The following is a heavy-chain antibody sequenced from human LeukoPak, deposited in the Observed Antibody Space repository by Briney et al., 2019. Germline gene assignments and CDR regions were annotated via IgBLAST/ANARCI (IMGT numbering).Heavy chain of an antibody. CDR2: TYFRSKWYN. Sequence: SQTLSLTCAISGDSVSSNSAAWNWTRQSPSSGLEWLGRTYFRSKWYNEYAASVKSRITINPDTSKNQFSLQLNSVTPEDTAVYYCAGSFSGAIDYWGQGALVTVSS. J-gene: IGHJ4*02. CDR1: GDSVSSNSAA. CDR3: AGSFSGAIDY. V-gene: IGHV6-1*01. D-gene: IGHD3-10*01.